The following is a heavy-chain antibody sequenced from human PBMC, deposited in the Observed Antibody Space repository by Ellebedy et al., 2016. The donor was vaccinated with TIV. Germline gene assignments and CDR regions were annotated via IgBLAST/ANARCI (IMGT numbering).Heavy chain of an antibody. Sequence: GGSLRLSCTASGVTFSSCWMSWVRQAPAKGLEWVANIKQNRSEKYYVDSVKGRFTISRDNSKNTLYLQMNSLRAEDTAVYYCAKDPVAGSPYYYYGMDVWGQGTTVTVSS. J-gene: IGHJ6*02. CDR3: AKDPVAGSPYYYYGMDV. D-gene: IGHD6-19*01. CDR1: GVTFSSCW. V-gene: IGHV3-7*01. CDR2: IKQNRSEK.